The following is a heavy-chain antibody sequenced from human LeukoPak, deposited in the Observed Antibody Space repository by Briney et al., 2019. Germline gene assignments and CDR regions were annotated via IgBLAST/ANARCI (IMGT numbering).Heavy chain of an antibody. CDR3: ARNRASDS. D-gene: IGHD3-10*01. CDR2: IYHSGST. V-gene: IGHV4-4*02. Sequence: RSSETLSLTCAVSGGSISSSNWWSWVRQPPGKGLEWIGEIYHSGSTNYNPSLESRLTISVDKSKNQFSLRLSPVTAADTAVYYCARNRASDSWGQGTLVTVSS. CDR1: GGSISSSNW. J-gene: IGHJ4*02.